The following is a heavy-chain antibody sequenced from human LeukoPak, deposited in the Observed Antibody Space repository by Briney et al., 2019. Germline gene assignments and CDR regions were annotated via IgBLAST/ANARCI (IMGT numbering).Heavy chain of an antibody. Sequence: GSSVKVSCKASGGTFSSYATSWVRQAPGQGLEWMGGIIPIFGTANYAQKFQGRVTITADKSTSTAYMELSSLRSEDTAVYYCASRTTVTTYYYYYGMDVWGKGTTVTVSS. J-gene: IGHJ6*04. CDR3: ASRTTVTTYYYYYGMDV. CDR2: IIPIFGTA. V-gene: IGHV1-69*06. CDR1: GGTFSSYA. D-gene: IGHD4-17*01.